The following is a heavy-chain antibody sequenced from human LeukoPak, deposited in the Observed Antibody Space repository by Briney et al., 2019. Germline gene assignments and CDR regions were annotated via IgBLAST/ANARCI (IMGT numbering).Heavy chain of an antibody. CDR2: ISSSGSTI. Sequence: PGGSLRLSCAASGFTFSDYYMSWIRQAPGKGLEWVSYISSSGSTIYYADSVKGRFTISRDNAKNSLYLQMNSLRAEDTAVYYCARDSRYRYYDVLTGYYGFDYWGQGTLVTVSS. J-gene: IGHJ4*02. V-gene: IGHV3-11*04. D-gene: IGHD3-9*01. CDR1: GFTFSDYY. CDR3: ARDSRYRYYDVLTGYYGFDY.